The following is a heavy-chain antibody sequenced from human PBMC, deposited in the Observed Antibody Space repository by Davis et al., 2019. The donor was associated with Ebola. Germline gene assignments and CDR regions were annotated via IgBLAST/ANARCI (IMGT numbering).Heavy chain of an antibody. V-gene: IGHV5-51*01. CDR3: ASLRRTITGMDDGFDI. J-gene: IGHJ3*02. CDR1: GYSFTNYW. D-gene: IGHD7-27*01. Sequence: GESLKISCQGFGYSFTNYWIGWVRQMPGKGLEWMGIIYTGDSDTRYSPSFRGQVTISADKSSKTAFLQWSSLKASDTAMYYCASLRRTITGMDDGFDIWGQGTMVTVSS. CDR2: IYTGDSDT.